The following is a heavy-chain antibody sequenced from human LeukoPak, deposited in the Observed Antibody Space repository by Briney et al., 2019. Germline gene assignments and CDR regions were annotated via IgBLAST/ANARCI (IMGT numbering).Heavy chain of an antibody. D-gene: IGHD1-14*01. J-gene: IGHJ4*02. CDR2: IGSSADTI. Sequence: GGSLRLSCEASGFTFTSYDMNWVRQAPGKGLEWVSHIGSSADTIYYADSVKGRFTISRDSAKNSLYLQMNSLRAEDTAVYYCARDRSGIREYLDYWGQGTLVTVSS. CDR1: GFTFTSYD. V-gene: IGHV3-48*03. CDR3: ARDRSGIREYLDY.